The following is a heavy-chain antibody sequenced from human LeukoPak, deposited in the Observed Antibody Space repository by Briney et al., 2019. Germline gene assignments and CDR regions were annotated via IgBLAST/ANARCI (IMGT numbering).Heavy chain of an antibody. V-gene: IGHV3-7*01. CDR3: ATYKNGYKRRYFDN. Sequence: GGSLRLSCAASGFTFSSHAMHWVRQAPGKGLEWVANIKEDGSEEYYVDSVKGRLTISRDNAKNSLYLQMNRLRAEDTAVYYCATYKNGYKRRYFDNWGRGTLVTVSS. D-gene: IGHD5-24*01. CDR2: IKEDGSEE. J-gene: IGHJ4*02. CDR1: GFTFSSHA.